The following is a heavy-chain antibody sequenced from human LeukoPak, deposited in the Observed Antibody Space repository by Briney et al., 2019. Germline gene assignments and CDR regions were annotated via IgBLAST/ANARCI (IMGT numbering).Heavy chain of an antibody. Sequence: GGSLRLSCAASGFTFSSYAMSWGRPAPGEGLGWVSAISGSVGITYYADSVKGRFTPSTDKTTNTRYMQINSLRAEDTAVYYCAKAGAVAGTFVIGRTRHAKYYFAYWGQGTLVTVSS. CDR2: ISGSVGIT. J-gene: IGHJ4*02. CDR3: AKAGAVAGTFVIGRTRHAKYYFAY. V-gene: IGHV3-23*01. D-gene: IGHD6-19*01. CDR1: GFTFSSYA.